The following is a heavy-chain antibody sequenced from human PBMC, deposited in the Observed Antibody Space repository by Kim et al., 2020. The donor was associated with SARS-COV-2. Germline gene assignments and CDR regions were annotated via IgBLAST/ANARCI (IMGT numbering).Heavy chain of an antibody. Sequence: STNTYADSVKGRVTIYRDNAKTSLYLQMNSLRDEDTAVYYGAAFGDDGMDVWGQGTTVTVSS. CDR2: STN. V-gene: IGHV3-48*02. J-gene: IGHJ6*02. D-gene: IGHD3-10*01. CDR3: AAFGDDGMDV.